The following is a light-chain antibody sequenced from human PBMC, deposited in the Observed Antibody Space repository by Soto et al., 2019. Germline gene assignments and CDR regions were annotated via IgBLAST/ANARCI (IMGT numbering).Light chain of an antibody. CDR2: NAF. J-gene: IGKJ2*01. Sequence: EIVMTQSPATLSLSPGEGATLSCRASQSVSSKLAWYQQKPGQAPRLLINNAFNRATGIPDRFSGSGSGTDFTLTISRLEPEDFAMYYCQQYSASPRTFGQGTKVDIK. CDR3: QQYSASPRT. CDR1: QSVSSK. V-gene: IGKV3-20*01.